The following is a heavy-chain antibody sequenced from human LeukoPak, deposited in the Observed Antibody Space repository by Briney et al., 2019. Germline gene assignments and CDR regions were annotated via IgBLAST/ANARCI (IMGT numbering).Heavy chain of an antibody. J-gene: IGHJ5*02. CDR1: GGSIDSGDYY. V-gene: IGHV4-61*08. CDR2: ISYSGST. D-gene: IGHD3-10*01. Sequence: SETLSLTCTVSGGSIDSGDYYWSWIRRPPGKGLEWIGYISYSGSTNYNPSLKSRVTISVDTSKNQFSLRLSSVTAADTAVYYCARAGGNWFDPWGQGTLVTVSS. CDR3: ARAGGNWFDP.